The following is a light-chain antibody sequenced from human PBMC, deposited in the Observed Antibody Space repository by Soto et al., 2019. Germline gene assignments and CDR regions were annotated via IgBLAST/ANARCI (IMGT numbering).Light chain of an antibody. CDR3: QHYNSYSEA. Sequence: DIQMTQSPSSLSASVVDRATITCLASQSISSYLNWYQQKPGKAPKLLIYKASTLKSGVPSRFSGSGSGTEFTLTISSLQPDDFATYYCQHYNSYSEAFGQGTKVDIK. CDR1: QSISSY. CDR2: KAS. J-gene: IGKJ1*01. V-gene: IGKV1-5*03.